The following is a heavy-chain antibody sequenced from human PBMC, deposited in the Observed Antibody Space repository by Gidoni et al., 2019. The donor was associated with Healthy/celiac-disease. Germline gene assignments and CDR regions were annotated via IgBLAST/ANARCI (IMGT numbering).Heavy chain of an antibody. CDR2: IKQDGSEK. CDR3: ARGLELELYYYYYGMDV. Sequence: EVQLVESGGGLVQPGGSLRLSCAASGFPFSSYWMSWVRQAPGKGLEWVANIKQDGSEKYYVDSVKGRFTISRDNAKNSLYLQMNSLRAEDTAVYYCARGLELELYYYYYGMDVWGQGTTVTVSS. V-gene: IGHV3-7*01. CDR1: GFPFSSYW. J-gene: IGHJ6*02. D-gene: IGHD1-7*01.